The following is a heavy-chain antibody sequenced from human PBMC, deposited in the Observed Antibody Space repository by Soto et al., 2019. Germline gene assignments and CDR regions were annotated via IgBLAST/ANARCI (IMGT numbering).Heavy chain of an antibody. D-gene: IGHD6-19*01. J-gene: IGHJ4*02. CDR3: ERTYSGWGPYYFDY. CDR2: VNAGTGNT. V-gene: IGHV1-3*01. Sequence: ASVKVCCKASGYTFTSYATHSARQAPGQRLEWMGCVNAGTGNTKYSQKFQGSVTITRDTSASTSYMELSSLRSEDTAVYYCERTYSGWGPYYFDYWGQGTLVTVSS. CDR1: GYTFTSYA.